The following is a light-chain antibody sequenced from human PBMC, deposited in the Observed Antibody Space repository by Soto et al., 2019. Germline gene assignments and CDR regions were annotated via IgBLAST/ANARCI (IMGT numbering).Light chain of an antibody. V-gene: IGKV3-11*01. CDR3: LHYYEWPRWT. CDR2: DAS. CDR1: QSVSSY. J-gene: IGKJ1*01. Sequence: ETVLTQSPATLSLSPGERATLSCRASQSVSSYLAWYQQKPGQAPRLLIYDASNRATGIPARFSGSGTGTEFTLTISSLQSEDFAVYYCLHYYEWPRWTFGQGTKVDIK.